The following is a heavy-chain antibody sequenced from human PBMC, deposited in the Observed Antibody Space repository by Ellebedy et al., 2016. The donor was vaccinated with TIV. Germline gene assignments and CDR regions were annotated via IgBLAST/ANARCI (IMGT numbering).Heavy chain of an antibody. J-gene: IGHJ4*02. V-gene: IGHV3-30-3*01. CDR2: ISYDGSNK. Sequence: GGSLRLXXAASGFTFSSYAMHWVRQAPGKGLEWVAVISYDGSNKYYADSVKGRFTISRDNSKNTLYLQMNSLRAEDTAVYYCAGIGYGDYGVRGDYWGQGTLVTVSS. D-gene: IGHD4-17*01. CDR1: GFTFSSYA. CDR3: AGIGYGDYGVRGDY.